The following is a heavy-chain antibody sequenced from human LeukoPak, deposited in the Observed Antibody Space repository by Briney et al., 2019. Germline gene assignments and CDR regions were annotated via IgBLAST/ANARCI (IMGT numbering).Heavy chain of an antibody. Sequence: PGRSLRLSCAASGFTFSSYAMHWVRQAPGKGPEWVANIKYDGSEQYYVDSVKGRFSISRDNTKNLLYLQMNSLRVEDTAAYYCARDYGWSFANWGQGTLVTVSS. CDR1: GFTFSSYA. CDR2: IKYDGSEQ. J-gene: IGHJ4*02. D-gene: IGHD3-10*01. V-gene: IGHV3-7*03. CDR3: ARDYGWSFAN.